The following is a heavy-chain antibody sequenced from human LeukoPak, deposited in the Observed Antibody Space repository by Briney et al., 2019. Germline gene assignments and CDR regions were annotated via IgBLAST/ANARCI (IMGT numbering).Heavy chain of an antibody. CDR1: GFTFSSYA. CDR3: AGIGLGGDLGYFDY. J-gene: IGHJ4*02. D-gene: IGHD3-16*01. V-gene: IGHV3-23*01. CDR2: ISGSGGST. Sequence: PGGSLRLSCAASGFTFSSYAMSWVRQAPGKGLEWVSAISGSGGSTYYADSVKGRFTISRDNSKNTLYLQMNSLRAEDTAVYYCAGIGLGGDLGYFDYWGQGTLVTVSS.